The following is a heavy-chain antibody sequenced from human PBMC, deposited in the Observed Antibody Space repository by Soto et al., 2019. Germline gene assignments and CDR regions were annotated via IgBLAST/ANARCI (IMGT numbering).Heavy chain of an antibody. Sequence: QVQLQESGPGLVKPSETLSLTCTVSGGTISRYYWSWIRQPPGKGLEWIGYMYNTESTVYNPSFRSRVNISVDTSKNQFSLKLNSVTAADTAVYYCARDLWGYCGTDCYPLDVWGQGTTVTVSS. CDR1: GGTISRYY. J-gene: IGHJ6*02. V-gene: IGHV4-59*01. CDR2: MYNTEST. CDR3: ARDLWGYCGTDCYPLDV. D-gene: IGHD2-21*02.